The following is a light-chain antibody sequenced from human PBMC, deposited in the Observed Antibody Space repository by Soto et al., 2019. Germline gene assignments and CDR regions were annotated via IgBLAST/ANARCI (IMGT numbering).Light chain of an antibody. Sequence: DIQMTQSPSTLSASLGDRVTITCRASRAISDWLAWYQQRPGKAPKLLIYRASRLESGVPSRFSGSGSGTEFTLTISGLQPDDFATYYCQQYNTLSFTFGQGTKLES. J-gene: IGKJ2*01. CDR1: RAISDW. V-gene: IGKV1-5*03. CDR3: QQYNTLSFT. CDR2: RAS.